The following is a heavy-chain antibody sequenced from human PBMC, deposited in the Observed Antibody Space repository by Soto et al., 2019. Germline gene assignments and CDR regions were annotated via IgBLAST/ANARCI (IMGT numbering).Heavy chain of an antibody. CDR2: IIPIFGTA. D-gene: IGHD5-18*01. CDR1: GGTFSSYA. Sequence: GASVKVSCKASGGTFSSYAISWVRQAPGQGLEWMGGIIPIFGTANYAQKFQGRVTITADESTSTAYMELSSLRSEDTAVYYCARLFGYSYGSAAFDIWGQGTMVTVSS. CDR3: ARLFGYSYGSAAFDI. V-gene: IGHV1-69*13. J-gene: IGHJ3*02.